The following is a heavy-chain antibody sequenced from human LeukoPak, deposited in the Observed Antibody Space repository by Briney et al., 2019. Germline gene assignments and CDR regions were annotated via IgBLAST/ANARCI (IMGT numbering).Heavy chain of an antibody. J-gene: IGHJ4*02. CDR3: ARGLLPIVVVPAATDTYFDY. Sequence: GASVKVSCKASGGTFSSYAISWVRQAPGQGLEWMGGIIPIFGTANYAQKFQGRVTITADESTSTAYMELSSLRSEDTAVYYCARGLLPIVVVPAATDTYFDYWGQGTLVTVSS. V-gene: IGHV1-69*13. CDR2: IIPIFGTA. D-gene: IGHD2-2*01. CDR1: GGTFSSYA.